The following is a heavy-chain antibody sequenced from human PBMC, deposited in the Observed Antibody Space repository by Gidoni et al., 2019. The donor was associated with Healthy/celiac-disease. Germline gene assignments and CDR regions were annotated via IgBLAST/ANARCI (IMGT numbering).Heavy chain of an antibody. CDR2: ISSSGSTI. V-gene: IGHV3-11*01. J-gene: IGHJ3*02. CDR1: GLTFSDYY. CDR3: ARDNGITMRLWDAFDI. Sequence: QVQLVESGGGLVTPGGSMRLSCADSGLTFSDYYMSWIRQAPGKGLDWVSYISSSGSTIYYADSVKGRFTISRDNAKNSLYLQMNSLRAEDTAVYYCARDNGITMRLWDAFDIWGQGTMVTVSS. D-gene: IGHD3-22*01.